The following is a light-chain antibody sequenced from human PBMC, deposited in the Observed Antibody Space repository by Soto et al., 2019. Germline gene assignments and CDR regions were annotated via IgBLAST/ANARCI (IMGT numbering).Light chain of an antibody. CDR2: GAS. Sequence: EIVLTQSPGTLSLSPGERATLSCRASQSVSSSSYLAWYQQKPGQAPRLLIYGASSRATGIPDRFSGSGSGSAFHLTISRVEPEDFAVYYCHQYGRSPSYTFGQGTKLEIK. CDR3: HQYGRSPSYT. CDR1: QSVSSSSY. J-gene: IGKJ2*01. V-gene: IGKV3-20*01.